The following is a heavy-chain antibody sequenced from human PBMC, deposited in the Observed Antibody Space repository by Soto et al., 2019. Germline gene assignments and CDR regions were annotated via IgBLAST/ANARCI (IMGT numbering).Heavy chain of an antibody. D-gene: IGHD3-3*02. Sequence: QVQLQESGPGLVKPSETLSLTCIVSDASVSSNRYYWTWIRQSPGKGLEWIGYIHDDGRTHYNPRFMSRVNMSRDMSENQLSLKLSSVTIAESAVYYSARLPDISGWPFDYWGQGTLVTVSS. CDR3: ARLPDISGWPFDY. V-gene: IGHV4-61*01. CDR1: DASVSSNRYY. CDR2: IHDDGRT. J-gene: IGHJ4*02.